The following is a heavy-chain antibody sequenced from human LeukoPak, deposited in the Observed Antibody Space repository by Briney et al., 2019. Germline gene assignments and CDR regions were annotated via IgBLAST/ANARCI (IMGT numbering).Heavy chain of an antibody. V-gene: IGHV3-30*18. Sequence: GGSLRLSCAASGFTFSSYGMHWVRQAPGKRLEWVAVISYDGSNKYYADSVKGRFTISRDNSKNTLYLQMNSLRAEDTAVYYCAKDGLGYYYYGMDVWGQGTTVTVSS. J-gene: IGHJ6*02. CDR1: GFTFSSYG. CDR2: ISYDGSNK. CDR3: AKDGLGYYYYGMDV.